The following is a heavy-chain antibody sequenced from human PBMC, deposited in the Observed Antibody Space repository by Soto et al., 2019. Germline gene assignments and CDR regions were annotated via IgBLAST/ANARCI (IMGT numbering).Heavy chain of an antibody. CDR1: GGTLSSYA. D-gene: IGHD3-3*01. J-gene: IGHJ5*02. CDR3: ARDGAWYDFWSGPYWFDP. V-gene: IGHV1-69*13. CDR2: IIPIFGTA. Sequence: SVKVSCKASGGTLSSYAISWVRQAPGQGLEWMGGIIPIFGTANYAQKFQGRVTITADESTSTAYMELSSLRSEDTAVYYCARDGAWYDFWSGPYWFDPWGQGTLVTVSS.